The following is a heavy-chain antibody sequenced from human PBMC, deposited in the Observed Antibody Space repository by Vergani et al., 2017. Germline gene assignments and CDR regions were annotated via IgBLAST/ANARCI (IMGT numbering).Heavy chain of an antibody. Sequence: QVQLQESGPGLVKPSQTLSLTCSVSGVSVSSTAFYWNWIRQPAGKGLEWIGCIYCSGNINYNPSRESRVTISRDTSKNQFSLKVHSVTAADTAVYYWARGETRTDWLDPWGQGTQVIVSS. D-gene: IGHD3/OR15-3a*01. CDR3: ARGETRTDWLDP. CDR2: IYCSGNI. CDR1: GVSVSSTAFY. J-gene: IGHJ5*02. V-gene: IGHV4-61*02.